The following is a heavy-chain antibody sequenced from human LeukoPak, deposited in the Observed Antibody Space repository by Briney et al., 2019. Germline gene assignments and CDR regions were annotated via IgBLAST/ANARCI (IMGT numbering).Heavy chain of an antibody. V-gene: IGHV1-8*03. CDR2: MNPNSGNT. J-gene: IGHJ4*02. CDR3: ARRDCSGGTCRTRIFDY. D-gene: IGHD2-15*01. Sequence: ASVKVSCKASGYTFTSYDTNWVRQATGQGLEWMGWMNPNSGNTGYAQKFQGRVTITRNTSISTAYMELSSLISEDTAVYYCARRDCSGGTCRTRIFDYWGQGTLVTVSS. CDR1: GYTFTSYD.